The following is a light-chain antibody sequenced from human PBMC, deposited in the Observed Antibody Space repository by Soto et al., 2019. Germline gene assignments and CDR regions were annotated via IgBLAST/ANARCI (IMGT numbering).Light chain of an antibody. CDR1: QSVSSN. Sequence: EIVMTQSPATLSVSPGERVTLSCRASQSVSSNLAWYQQKPGQAPRLLIYGASTRATGIPARFSGSGSGTEFTLTISSLQSEYVAVYYWQQYNNWPLTFGQGTKVEIK. CDR3: QQYNNWPLT. CDR2: GAS. V-gene: IGKV3-15*01. J-gene: IGKJ1*01.